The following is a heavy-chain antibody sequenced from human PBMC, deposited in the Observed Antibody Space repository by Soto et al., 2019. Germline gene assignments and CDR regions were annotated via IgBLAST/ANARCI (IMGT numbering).Heavy chain of an antibody. CDR1: GLSFSTYW. V-gene: IGHV3-7*03. Sequence: EVQLVESGGGLVQPGGSLRLSCAASGLSFSTYWMSWVRQVPGTGLEWVAKIKADGSETYYVDSVRGRFTISRDNAKNSLYLQMNSLRAEDTAVYYCAKGGHIDFCGQGTLVTVSS. D-gene: IGHD3-16*01. CDR3: AKGGHIDF. J-gene: IGHJ4*02. CDR2: IKADGSET.